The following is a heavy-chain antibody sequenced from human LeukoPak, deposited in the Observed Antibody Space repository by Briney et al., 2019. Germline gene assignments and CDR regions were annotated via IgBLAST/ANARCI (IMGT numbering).Heavy chain of an antibody. CDR1: GYTFTSYG. D-gene: IGHD2-15*01. CDR3: AREGSDCSGGGCYLGHWFDP. J-gene: IGHJ5*02. V-gene: IGHV1-18*01. Sequence: ASVKVSCKASGYTFTSYGISWVRQAPGQGLEWMGWISAYNGNTNYAQKLQGRVTMTTDTSTSTAYMELRSLRSDDTAVYYCAREGSDCSGGGCYLGHWFDPWGQGTLVTVSS. CDR2: ISAYNGNT.